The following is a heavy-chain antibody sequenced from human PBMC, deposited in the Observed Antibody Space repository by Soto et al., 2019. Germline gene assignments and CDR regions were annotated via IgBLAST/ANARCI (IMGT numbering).Heavy chain of an antibody. CDR2: IIPILGIA. J-gene: IGHJ4*02. CDR3: ARDPSAGDSAGY. V-gene: IGHV1-69*08. D-gene: IGHD2-21*01. Sequence: QVQLVQSGAEVKKPGSSVKVSCKASGGTFSSYTISWVRQAPGQGLEWMGRIIPILGIANYAQKFQGRVTITADKSTSTGYMELSSLRSEGTAVYYCARDPSAGDSAGYWGQGTLVTVSS. CDR1: GGTFSSYT.